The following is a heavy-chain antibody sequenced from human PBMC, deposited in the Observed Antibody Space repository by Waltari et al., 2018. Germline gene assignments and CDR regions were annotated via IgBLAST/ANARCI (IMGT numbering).Heavy chain of an antibody. CDR1: GCPFTSYA. V-gene: IGHV3-30*02. Sequence: QVQVVESGGGVVRPGGSLRLSCAASGCPFTSYAMHWVRQDPGKGLDWIAFIRHDASNKFYVDSVKGRFTISRDVSSHTLYLQMDRLRSEDTAVYFCQFVHWNGDFDFWGQGTLVTVSS. J-gene: IGHJ4*02. CDR2: IRHDASNK. CDR3: QFVHWNGDFDF. D-gene: IGHD1-1*01.